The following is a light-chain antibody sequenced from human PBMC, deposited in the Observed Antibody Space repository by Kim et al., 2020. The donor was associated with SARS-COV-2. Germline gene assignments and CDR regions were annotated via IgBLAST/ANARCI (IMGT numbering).Light chain of an antibody. CDR2: SIS. Sequence: LAPGERATHSCRPSQSVSRYLAWYQQKPGQAPRLLIYSISTRATGIPDRFTGSGSGTDFTLTISRLEPEDFAMYYCQQYGSSPLTFGGGTKVDIK. CDR1: QSVSRY. CDR3: QQYGSSPLT. J-gene: IGKJ4*01. V-gene: IGKV3-20*01.